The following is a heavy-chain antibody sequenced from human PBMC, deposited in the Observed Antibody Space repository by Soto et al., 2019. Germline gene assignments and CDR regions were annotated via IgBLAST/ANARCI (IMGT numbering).Heavy chain of an antibody. CDR3: AHRQAGNDWNGGYFDH. CDR1: GFSLTTYGVG. V-gene: IGHV2-5*02. D-gene: IGHD1-1*01. J-gene: IGHJ4*01. CDR2: IYWDGVH. Sequence: QITLEESGPTLVTPTHTLTLTCTFSGFSLTTYGVGVGWIRQPPGKALEWLVFIYWDGVHRYNPSLKSRIVVTKDTSRNQVVLLMTNVDPLDTATYFCAHRQAGNDWNGGYFDHWGLGALVTVSS.